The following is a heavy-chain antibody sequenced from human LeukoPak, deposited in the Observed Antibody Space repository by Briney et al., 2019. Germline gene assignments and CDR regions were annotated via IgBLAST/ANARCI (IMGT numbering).Heavy chain of an antibody. Sequence: PGGSLRLSCVGSGFTLSKYWMNSVRQAPGKGLEWVANIKEDGSQIYYVDSVRVRFTISRDNAKNSVYLQMNSLRAEDTAVYYCAGSSGWLFDYWGQGSLVAVSS. CDR1: GFTLSKYW. CDR3: AGSSGWLFDY. D-gene: IGHD6-19*01. V-gene: IGHV3-7*01. CDR2: IKEDGSQI. J-gene: IGHJ4*02.